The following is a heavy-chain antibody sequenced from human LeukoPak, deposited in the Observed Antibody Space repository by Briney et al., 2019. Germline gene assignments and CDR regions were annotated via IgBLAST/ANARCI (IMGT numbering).Heavy chain of an antibody. J-gene: IGHJ4*02. CDR3: ASGALLSRYLEY. Sequence: SETLSLTCAVSGGSISSSIWWTWVRQPPGKGLEWIGEIFHSGSTNSNPSLKSRLTMSVDESKHEFSLKLTPVTAADTAVYYCASGALLSRYLEYWGQGTLVTVSS. CDR2: IFHSGST. V-gene: IGHV4-4*02. CDR1: GGSISSSIW. D-gene: IGHD3-3*01.